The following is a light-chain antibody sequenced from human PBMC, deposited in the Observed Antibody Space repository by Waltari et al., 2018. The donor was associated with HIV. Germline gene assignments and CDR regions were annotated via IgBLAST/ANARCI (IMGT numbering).Light chain of an antibody. Sequence: QVVLTQSPSASASLGASVKLTYTLSSGYSNHAIAWHQQQSEKGPRYLMKINSDGSHNKGDGIPDRFSGSSSGAERYLTISSLQSEDEADYYCLTWDTGIGVFGGGTKLTVL. CDR2: INSDGSH. J-gene: IGLJ2*01. CDR1: SGYSNHA. V-gene: IGLV4-69*01. CDR3: LTWDTGIGV.